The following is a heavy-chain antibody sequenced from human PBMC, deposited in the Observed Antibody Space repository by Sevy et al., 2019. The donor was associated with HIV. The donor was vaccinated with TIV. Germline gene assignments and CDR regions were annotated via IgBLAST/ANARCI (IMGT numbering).Heavy chain of an antibody. CDR3: AKPGKFSGSYLDAFDI. CDR1: GFTFSKYG. Sequence: GGSLRLSCAASGFTFSKYGMHWVRQAPGKGLEWVAVISYDGGNKYYVDSVKGRFTISKDNFKNTLYLQMNSLRAEDTALYYCAKPGKFSGSYLDAFDIWGQGTMVTVSS. V-gene: IGHV3-30*18. D-gene: IGHD1-26*01. CDR2: ISYDGGNK. J-gene: IGHJ3*02.